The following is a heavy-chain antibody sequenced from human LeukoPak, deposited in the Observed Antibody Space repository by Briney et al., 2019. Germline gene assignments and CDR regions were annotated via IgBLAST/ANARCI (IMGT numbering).Heavy chain of an antibody. CDR2: ISSSGSTI. CDR3: ASLNGYGDYVGNYFDY. D-gene: IGHD4-17*01. Sequence: GGSLRLSCAAPGFGFSSYGMNWVRQAPGKGLEWVSYISSSGSTIYYADSVKGRFTISRDNAKNSLYLQMNSLRAEDTAVYYCASLNGYGDYVGNYFDYWGQGTLVTVSS. J-gene: IGHJ4*02. CDR1: GFGFSSYG. V-gene: IGHV3-48*04.